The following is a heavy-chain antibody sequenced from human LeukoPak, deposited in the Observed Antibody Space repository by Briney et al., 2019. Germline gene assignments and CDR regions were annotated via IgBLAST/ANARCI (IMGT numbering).Heavy chain of an antibody. J-gene: IGHJ4*02. CDR2: IYHRGST. Sequence: NPSQTLSLTCTVSGGSISSGGYYWSWIRQPPGKGLEWIGYIYHRGSTYYNPSLKSRVTISVDRSKNQFSLKLSSVTAADTAVYYCATDSIAAAGTYFDYWGQGTLVTVSS. CDR3: ATDSIAAAGTYFDY. V-gene: IGHV4-30-2*01. CDR1: GGSISSGGYY. D-gene: IGHD6-13*01.